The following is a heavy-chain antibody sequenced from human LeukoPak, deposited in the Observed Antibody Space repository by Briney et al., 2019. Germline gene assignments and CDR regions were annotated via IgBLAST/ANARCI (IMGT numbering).Heavy chain of an antibody. CDR3: AKDSHLWAIVVVVAATNDAFDI. CDR2: IYHTGST. D-gene: IGHD2-15*01. J-gene: IGHJ3*02. V-gene: IGHV4-59*02. Sequence: SETLSLTCTISGGSVSDYYWSWIRQSPGKGLEWIGYIYHTGSTSYSPSLKSRVTISADTSQNQFSLKLSSVTAADTAVYYCAKDSHLWAIVVVVAATNDAFDIWGQGTMVTVSS. CDR1: GGSVSDYY.